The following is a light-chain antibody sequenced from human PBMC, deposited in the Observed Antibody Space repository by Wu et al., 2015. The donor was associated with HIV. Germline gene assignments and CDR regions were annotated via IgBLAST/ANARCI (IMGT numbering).Light chain of an antibody. Sequence: IVMTQSPGTLSVSPGERATLTCRASQSVSRNLAWYQQKPGQAPRLLIYGASNRATGIPDRFSGGGSGTDFTLTISRLEPEDFAMYHCQQYGNSPYSFGQGTKLEI. CDR1: QSVSRN. J-gene: IGKJ2*03. CDR3: QQYGNSPYS. V-gene: IGKV3-20*01. CDR2: GAS.